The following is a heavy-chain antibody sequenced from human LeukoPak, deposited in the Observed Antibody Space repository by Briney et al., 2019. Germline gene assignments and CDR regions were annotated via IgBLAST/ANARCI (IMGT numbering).Heavy chain of an antibody. D-gene: IGHD3-22*01. Sequence: AGGSLRLSCAASGFTFSSYSMNWVRQAPGKGLEWVSYISSSSSTIYYADSVKGRFTISRDNAKNSLYLQMNSLRAEDTAVYYCARDGPQYYYDSSGYPRDNYYYGMDVWGQGTTVTVSS. V-gene: IGHV3-48*01. CDR2: ISSSSSTI. CDR1: GFTFSSYS. J-gene: IGHJ6*02. CDR3: ARDGPQYYYDSSGYPRDNYYYGMDV.